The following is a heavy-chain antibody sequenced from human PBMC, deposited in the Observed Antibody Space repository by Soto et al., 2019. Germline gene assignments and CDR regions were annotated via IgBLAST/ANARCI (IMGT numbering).Heavy chain of an antibody. J-gene: IGHJ5*02. CDR2: IYYSGST. Sequence: ETLSLTCTVSGGSISSYYWSWIRQPPGKGLEWIGYIYYSGSTNYNPSLKSRVTISVDTSKNPFSLKLSSVTAADTAVYYCARDHYGSNWFDPWGQGTLVTVSS. V-gene: IGHV4-59*01. D-gene: IGHD4-17*01. CDR1: GGSISSYY. CDR3: ARDHYGSNWFDP.